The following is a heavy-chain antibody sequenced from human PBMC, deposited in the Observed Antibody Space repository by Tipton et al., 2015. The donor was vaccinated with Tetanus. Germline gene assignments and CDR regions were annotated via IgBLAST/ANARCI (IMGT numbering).Heavy chain of an antibody. D-gene: IGHD6-25*01. J-gene: IGHJ4*02. CDR3: VSGAACDY. Sequence: TWVRQAPGRGLEWVSSISSTSRYIYYAASVKGRFTISRDNAKNSLLLEMNSLRADDTVVYFCVSGAACDYWGQGTLVTVSS. CDR2: ISSTSRYI. V-gene: IGHV3-21*01.